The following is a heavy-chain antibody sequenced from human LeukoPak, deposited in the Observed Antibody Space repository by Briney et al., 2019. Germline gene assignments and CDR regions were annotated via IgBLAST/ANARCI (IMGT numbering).Heavy chain of an antibody. J-gene: IGHJ4*02. V-gene: IGHV3-21*01. D-gene: IGHD1-1*01. CDR1: GFTFSSYS. CDR2: ISSSSSNI. Sequence: GGSLRLSCAASGFTFSSYSMNWVRQAPGKGLEWVSSISSSSSNIYYADSVKGRFTISRDNAKNSLYLQINSLRVEDTAVYYCARCTTGRTFGSLREIKRSREIDYWGQGILVTVSS. CDR3: ARCTTGRTFGSLREIKRSREIDY.